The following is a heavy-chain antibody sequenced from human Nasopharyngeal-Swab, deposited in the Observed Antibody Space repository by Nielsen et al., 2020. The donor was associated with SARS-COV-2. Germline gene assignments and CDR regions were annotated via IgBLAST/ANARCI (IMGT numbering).Heavy chain of an antibody. V-gene: IGHV1-46*01. CDR2: INPSGGSK. J-gene: IGHJ6*02. CDR1: GYTFTSYY. CDR3: ARDMSWDGTSRSVYYGMDV. Sequence: ASVKVSCKESGYTFTSYYMHWVRQAPGQELEWMGIINPSGGSKSYAQKFQGRVTMTRDTSTSTVYMELSSLSSEDTAVYYCARDMSWDGTSRSVYYGMDVWGQGTTVTVSS. D-gene: IGHD2-2*01.